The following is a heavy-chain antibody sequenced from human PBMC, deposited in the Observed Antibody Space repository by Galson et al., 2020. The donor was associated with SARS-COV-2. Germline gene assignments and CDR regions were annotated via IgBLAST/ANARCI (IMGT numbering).Heavy chain of an antibody. V-gene: IGHV1-2*02. CDR2: INPNSGGT. Sequence: ASVKVSCKASGYTFTGYYMHWVRQAPGQGLEWMGWINPNSGGTNYAQKFQGRVTMTRDTSISTAYMELIRLRSDDTAVYYCARGTYDILTGYRADDALDIWGQGTMVTGSS. J-gene: IGHJ3*02. CDR1: GYTFTGYY. D-gene: IGHD3-9*01. CDR3: ARGTYDILTGYRADDALDI.